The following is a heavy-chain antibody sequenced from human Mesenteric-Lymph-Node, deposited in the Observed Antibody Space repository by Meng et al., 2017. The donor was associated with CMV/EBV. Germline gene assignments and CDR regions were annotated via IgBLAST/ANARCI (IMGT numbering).Heavy chain of an antibody. J-gene: IGHJ3*02. V-gene: IGHV1-18*01. CDR3: ARVDVGAKLYDAFDI. Sequence: ASVKVSCKASGGTFNSYAISWVRQAPGQGLEWMGWISGQNGHTKYEEKLEGRVTMTRDTSTSTAYMELRSLRSDDTAVYYCARVDVGAKLYDAFDIWGQGTMVTVSS. CDR2: ISGQNGHT. CDR1: GGTFNSYA. D-gene: IGHD1-26*01.